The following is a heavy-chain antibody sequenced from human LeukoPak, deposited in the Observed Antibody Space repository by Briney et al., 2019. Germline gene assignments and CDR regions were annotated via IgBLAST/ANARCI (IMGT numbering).Heavy chain of an antibody. J-gene: IGHJ4*02. CDR2: IWYDGSKT. V-gene: IGHV3-33*08. Sequence: GGSLRLSCAASGFTFSSHWMTWVRQAPGKGLEWVAVIWYDGSKTEYADSVKGRFTISRDVSKNTLYLQMNSLRVEDTAVYYCARVEIWGQGTLVTVSS. CDR3: ARVEI. D-gene: IGHD1-1*01. CDR1: GFTFSSHW.